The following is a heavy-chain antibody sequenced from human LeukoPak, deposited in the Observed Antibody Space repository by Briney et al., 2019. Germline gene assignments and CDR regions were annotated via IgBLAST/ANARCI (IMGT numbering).Heavy chain of an antibody. J-gene: IGHJ3*02. D-gene: IGHD3-22*01. CDR1: GFTFSSYW. CDR3: AREWGTSPHSSGTYEAFDI. CDR2: IKQDGSEK. V-gene: IGHV3-7*01. Sequence: GGSLRLSCAASGFTFSSYWMSWVRQAPGKGLEWVANIKQDGSEKYYVDSVKGRFTISRDNAKNSLYLQMNSLRAEDTAVYYCAREWGTSPHSSGTYEAFDIWGQGTMVTVSS.